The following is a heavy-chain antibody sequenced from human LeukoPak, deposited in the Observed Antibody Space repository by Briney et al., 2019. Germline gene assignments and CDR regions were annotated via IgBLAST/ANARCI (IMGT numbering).Heavy chain of an antibody. Sequence: PGGSLRLSCVVSGFTFSNYWMDWVRQAPGKGLEWVAFIKQDGSETSYVDSVKGRFTISRDNSKNTLYLQMNSLRAEDTAVYYCAASTTAYYDILTGYYNLHYYYMDVWGKGTTVTVSS. J-gene: IGHJ6*03. D-gene: IGHD3-9*01. CDR2: IKQDGSET. CDR3: AASTTAYYDILTGYYNLHYYYMDV. V-gene: IGHV3-7*03. CDR1: GFTFSNYW.